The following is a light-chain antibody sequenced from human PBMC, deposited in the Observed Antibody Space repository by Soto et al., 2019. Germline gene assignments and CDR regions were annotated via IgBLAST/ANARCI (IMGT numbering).Light chain of an antibody. CDR2: VAS. CDR1: QSVSSN. Sequence: EIVRTQSPSTLSVSPGERATLSCRASQSVSSNLAWYQQKPGQAHRLLIYVASTRDTGIPATFSRRVSGTAFTLTISSFYSEDFAVYYVQHYNNWPPGVTLGPGTTVAIK. J-gene: IGKJ3*01. CDR3: QHYNNWPPGVT. V-gene: IGKV3-15*01.